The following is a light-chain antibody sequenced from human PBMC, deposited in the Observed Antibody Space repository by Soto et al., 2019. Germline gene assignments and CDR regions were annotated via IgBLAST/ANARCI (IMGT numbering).Light chain of an antibody. J-gene: IGKJ4*01. Sequence: IQMTQSPSSLSASVGDRVTITCRAGQTINRFLSWYQQKPGKAPRLLIYSASSLQSGVPLRFSGSGSGTDFSLTINGLQPDDFATYYCQQSYSTLQPTFGGGTKVDI. CDR2: SAS. V-gene: IGKV1-39*01. CDR3: QQSYSTLQPT. CDR1: QTINRF.